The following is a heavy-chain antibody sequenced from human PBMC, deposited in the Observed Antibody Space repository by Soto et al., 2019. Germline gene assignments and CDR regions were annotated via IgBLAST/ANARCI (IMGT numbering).Heavy chain of an antibody. CDR2: ISSSGSKI. D-gene: IGHD1-26*01. Sequence: GGSLRLSCAASGFTFSIYSMNWVRQAPGKGLEWFSYISSSGSKIYGADAVKGRFTISGDNAKNSRYLQMNSLRAEDTAVYYCARDLVGGMDVWGQGTTVTVCS. J-gene: IGHJ6*02. CDR3: ARDLVGGMDV. CDR1: GFTFSIYS. V-gene: IGHV3-48*01.